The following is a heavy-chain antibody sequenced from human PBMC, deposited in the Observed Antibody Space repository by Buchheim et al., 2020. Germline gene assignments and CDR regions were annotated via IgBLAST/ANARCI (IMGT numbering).Heavy chain of an antibody. J-gene: IGHJ4*02. Sequence: QVQLQQWGAGLLKPSETLSITCAVYGGSFSGYYWSWIRQPPGKGLEWIGEINHSGSTNYNPSLKSRVTISVDTSKNQFSLKLSSVTAADTAVYYCARFQLRFLGGVWGQGTL. CDR1: GGSFSGYY. V-gene: IGHV4-34*01. CDR3: ARFQLRFLGGV. CDR2: INHSGST. D-gene: IGHD3-3*01.